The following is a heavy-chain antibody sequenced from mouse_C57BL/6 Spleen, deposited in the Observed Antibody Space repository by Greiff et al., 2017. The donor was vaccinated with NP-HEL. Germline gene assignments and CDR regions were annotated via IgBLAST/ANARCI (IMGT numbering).Heavy chain of an antibody. J-gene: IGHJ3*01. CDR1: GFTFSSYA. CDR2: ISSGGDYI. D-gene: IGHD3-3*01. V-gene: IGHV5-9-1*02. CDR3: TREGDEVFAY. Sequence: EVKLMESGEGLVKPGGSLKLSCAASGFTFSSYAMSWVRQTPEKRLEWVAYISSGGDYIYYADTVKGRFTISRDNARNTLYLEMSSLKSEDTAMYYCTREGDEVFAYWGQGTLVTVSA.